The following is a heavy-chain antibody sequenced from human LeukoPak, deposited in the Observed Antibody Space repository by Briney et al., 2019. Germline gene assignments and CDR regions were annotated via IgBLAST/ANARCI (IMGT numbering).Heavy chain of an antibody. CDR3: ATVAVIRGVTYFDY. CDR2: LFYSGST. D-gene: IGHD3-10*01. V-gene: IGHV4-61*08. CDR1: GGSISSGGHY. Sequence: PSETLSLTCSVSGGSISSGGHYWSWIRLPPGKGLGRVAYLFYSGSTDYNPPLESRVTISVDTSKNPFSLKRTSVTAADTAVYYCATVAVIRGVTYFDYWGQGTLVTVSS. J-gene: IGHJ4*02.